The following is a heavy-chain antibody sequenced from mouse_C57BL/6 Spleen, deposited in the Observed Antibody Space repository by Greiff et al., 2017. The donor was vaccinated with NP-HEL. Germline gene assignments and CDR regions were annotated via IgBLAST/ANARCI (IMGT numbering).Heavy chain of an antibody. CDR2: ISSGSSTI. J-gene: IGHJ3*01. V-gene: IGHV5-17*01. CDR1: GFTFSDYG. Sequence: EVQLQESGGGLVKPGGSLKLSCAASGFTFSDYGMHWVRQAPEKGLEWVAYISSGSSTIYYADTVKGRFTISRDNAKNTLFLQMTSLRSEDTAMYYCARLGLWAYWGQGTLVTVSA. D-gene: IGHD1-1*02. CDR3: ARLGLWAY.